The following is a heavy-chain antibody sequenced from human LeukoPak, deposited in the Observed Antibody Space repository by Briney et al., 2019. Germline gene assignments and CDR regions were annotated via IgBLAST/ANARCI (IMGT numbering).Heavy chain of an antibody. CDR1: GGAFSSYA. CDR2: IIPILGIA. Sequence: GSSVKVSCKASGGAFSSYAISWVRQAPGQGLEWMGRIIPILGIANYAQKFQGRVTITADKSTSTAYMELSSLRSEDTAVYYCARGPRSDLTLGLWGQGTLVTVSS. J-gene: IGHJ4*02. V-gene: IGHV1-69*04. D-gene: IGHD6-25*01. CDR3: ARGPRSDLTLGL.